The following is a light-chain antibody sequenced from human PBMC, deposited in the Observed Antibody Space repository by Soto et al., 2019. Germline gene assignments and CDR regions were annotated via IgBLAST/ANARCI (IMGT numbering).Light chain of an antibody. CDR2: GAT. J-gene: IGKJ1*01. V-gene: IGKV1-39*01. CDR1: QSITIY. CDR3: QQSYSIPWT. Sequence: DIQMTQSPSSLSASVGDKVTITCRTSQSITIYLNWYHHKPGIAPKLLISGATTLQSGVPSRFRGSGSGTDFTLTISSLQPEDFGIYYCQQSYSIPWTFGQGTKVEIK.